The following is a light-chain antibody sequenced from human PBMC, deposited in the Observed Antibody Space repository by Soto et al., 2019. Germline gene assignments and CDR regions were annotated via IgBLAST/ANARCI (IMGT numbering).Light chain of an antibody. J-gene: IGLJ1*01. CDR3: AAWDDTVRSYV. CDR2: RDN. CDR1: ISNIGTNY. V-gene: IGLV1-47*01. Sequence: QSVLTQSPSVSGTPGQRVTISSSGGISNIGTNYVHWFQQLPGTAPKVLSNRDNQRPSGVPDRFSGSKSGTSASLAISGLRSEDEAEYYCAAWDDTVRSYVFGTGTKLTVL.